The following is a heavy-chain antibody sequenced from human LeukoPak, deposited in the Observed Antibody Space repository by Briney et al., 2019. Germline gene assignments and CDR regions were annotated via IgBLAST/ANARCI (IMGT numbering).Heavy chain of an antibody. D-gene: IGHD1-7*01. CDR1: GGSISSSSYY. CDR3: AWTELELHLLDY. V-gene: IGHV4-39*01. J-gene: IGHJ4*02. CDR2: IYYSGST. Sequence: SETLSLTCTVSGGSISSSSYYWGWIRQPPGKGLEWIGSIYYSGSTYYNPSLKSRVTISVDTSKNQFSLKLSSVTAADTAVYYCAWTELELHLLDYWGQGTLVTVSS.